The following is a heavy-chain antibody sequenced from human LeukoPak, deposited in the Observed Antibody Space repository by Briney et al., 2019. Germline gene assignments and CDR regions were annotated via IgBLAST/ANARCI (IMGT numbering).Heavy chain of an antibody. CDR2: INSDGSWT. CDR3: VSFYETY. D-gene: IGHD2/OR15-2a*01. J-gene: IGHJ4*02. Sequence: GGSLRLSCAASGNYWMHWVRQAPGKGLVWVSHINSDGSWTSYADSVRGRFTISKDNAKNTVYLQMNSLRAEDTAVYYCVSFYETYWGRGTLVTVSS. CDR1: GNYW. V-gene: IGHV3-74*01.